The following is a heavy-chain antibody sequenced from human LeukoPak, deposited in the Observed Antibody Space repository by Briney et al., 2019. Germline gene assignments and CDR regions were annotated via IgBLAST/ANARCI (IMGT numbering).Heavy chain of an antibody. Sequence: ASVKVSCKASGYTFTSYGISWVRQAPGQGLEWMGWISAYNGNTNYAQKVQGRVTMTTDTSTSTAYMELRSLRSDDTVVYYCARDGIAAVPGGYWGQGTLVTVSS. CDR2: ISAYNGNT. CDR1: GYTFTSYG. J-gene: IGHJ4*02. V-gene: IGHV1-18*01. D-gene: IGHD6-13*01. CDR3: ARDGIAAVPGGY.